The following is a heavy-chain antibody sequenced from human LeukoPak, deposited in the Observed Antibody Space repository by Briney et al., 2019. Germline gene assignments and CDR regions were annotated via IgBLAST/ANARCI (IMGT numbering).Heavy chain of an antibody. CDR1: GFTFNSYD. Sequence: GGSLRLSCAASGFTFNSYDMSWVRQAPGKGLEWVSAISGSGDSTYYADSVKGRFTISRDNSKNTLYLQMNSLRAEDTAVYYCAELGITMIGGVWGKGTTVTISS. CDR2: ISGSGDST. J-gene: IGHJ6*04. V-gene: IGHV3-23*01. CDR3: AELGITMIGGV. D-gene: IGHD3-10*02.